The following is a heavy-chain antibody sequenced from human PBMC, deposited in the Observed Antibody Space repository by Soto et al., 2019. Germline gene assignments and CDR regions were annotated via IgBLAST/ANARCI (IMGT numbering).Heavy chain of an antibody. CDR1: GGSFSGYY. D-gene: IGHD4-4*01. V-gene: IGHV4-34*01. CDR2: INHSGST. CDR3: ASGLQPRN. J-gene: IGHJ4*02. Sequence: KPSETLSLTCAVYGGSFSGYYWSWIRQPPGKGLEWIGEINHSGSTNYNPSLKSRVTISVDTSKNQFSLKLSSVTAADTAVYYCASGLQPRNWGQGTLVTVSS.